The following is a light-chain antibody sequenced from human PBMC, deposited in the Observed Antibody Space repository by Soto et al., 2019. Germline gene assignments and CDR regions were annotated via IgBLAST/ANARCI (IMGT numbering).Light chain of an antibody. V-gene: IGKV3-15*01. CDR3: QQYNNWPRT. CDR1: QSVSSN. Sequence: DIVMTQCHAPMSISPGQTATRSCRASQSVSSNLAWYQQKPGQAPRLLIYGASTRATGIPARFSGSGSGTEFTLTISSLQSEDFAVYYCQQYNNWPRTFGQGTKVDIK. CDR2: GAS. J-gene: IGKJ1*01.